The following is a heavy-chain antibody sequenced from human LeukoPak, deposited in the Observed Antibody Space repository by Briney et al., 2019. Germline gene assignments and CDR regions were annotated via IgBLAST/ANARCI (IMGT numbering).Heavy chain of an antibody. J-gene: IGHJ4*02. CDR1: GYTFTGYY. D-gene: IGHD5-12*01. V-gene: IGHV1-2*02. CDR2: INPNSGGT. Sequence: ASVKVSCKASGYTFTGYYMHWVRQAPGQGLEWMGWINPNSGGTNYAQKFQGRVTMTRDSSISTAYMELSRLRSDDTAVYYCARWGGLRGPVATLFDYWGQGTLVTVSS. CDR3: ARWGGLRGPVATLFDY.